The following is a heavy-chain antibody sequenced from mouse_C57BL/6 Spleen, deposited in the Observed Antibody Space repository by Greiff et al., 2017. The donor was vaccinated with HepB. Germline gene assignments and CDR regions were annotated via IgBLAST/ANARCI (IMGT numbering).Heavy chain of an antibody. Sequence: VQLQQPGAELVKPGASVKLSCKASGYTFTSYWMHWVKQRPGQGLEWIGMIHPNSGSTNYNEKFKSKATMTVDKASSTAYMQLSSLTSEDSAVYYCARAPDYYGSHWYFDVWGTGTTVTVSS. CDR2: IHPNSGST. D-gene: IGHD1-1*01. J-gene: IGHJ1*03. CDR3: ARAPDYYGSHWYFDV. CDR1: GYTFTSYW. V-gene: IGHV1-64*01.